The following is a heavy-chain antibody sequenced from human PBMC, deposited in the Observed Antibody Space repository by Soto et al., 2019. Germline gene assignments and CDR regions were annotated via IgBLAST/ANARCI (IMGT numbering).Heavy chain of an antibody. J-gene: IGHJ3*02. V-gene: IGHV4-34*01. CDR1: GGSFSGYY. Sequence: SETLSLTCAVYGGSFSGYYWSWIRQPPGKGLEWIGEINHSGSTNYNPSLKRRVTISVDTSKNQFSLKLSSVTAADTAVYYCAREDYYDSSGYRTCDAFDIWGQGTTVTVSS. D-gene: IGHD3-22*01. CDR3: AREDYYDSSGYRTCDAFDI. CDR2: INHSGST.